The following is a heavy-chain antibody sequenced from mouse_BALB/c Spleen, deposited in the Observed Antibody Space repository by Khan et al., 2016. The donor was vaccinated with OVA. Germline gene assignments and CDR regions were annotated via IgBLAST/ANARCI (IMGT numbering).Heavy chain of an antibody. CDR3: EREEALYNFDY. D-gene: IGHD3-2*02. V-gene: IGHV1-76*01. CDR1: GYTFTTYW. J-gene: IGHJ2*01. CDR2: IYPGTNNT. Sequence: VQLQESGAELVRPGASVKLSCKTSGYTFTTYWIHWVKQRSGQGLEWIARIYPGTNNTYYNEKFKDKATLTADKSSSTVYMQLSRLKSEDSAVYFCEREEALYNFDYWGQGTTLTVSS.